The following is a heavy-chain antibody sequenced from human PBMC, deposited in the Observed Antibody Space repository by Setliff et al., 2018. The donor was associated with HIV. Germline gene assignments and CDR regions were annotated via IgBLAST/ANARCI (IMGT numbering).Heavy chain of an antibody. CDR2: VYYSGGT. J-gene: IGHJ4*02. Sequence: SETLSLTCTVSGGSVSDTSYYWGWIRQPPGKGLEWLANVYYSGGTYYNLSLNSRVTISVDTSRNQFSLKLTSVTAADTALYFCARLGDSGYDFRGYFDYWGQGKLVTVS. D-gene: IGHD5-12*01. CDR1: GGSVSDTSYY. CDR3: ARLGDSGYDFRGYFDY. V-gene: IGHV4-39*01.